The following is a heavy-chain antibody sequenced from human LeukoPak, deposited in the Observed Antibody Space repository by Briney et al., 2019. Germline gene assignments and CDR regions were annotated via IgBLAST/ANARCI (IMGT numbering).Heavy chain of an antibody. J-gene: IGHJ4*02. V-gene: IGHV4-4*07. D-gene: IGHD3-16*01. CDR2: IYTTGNT. Sequence: SETLSLTCTVSSGSINSYYWGWVRQPAGRGLELIGRIYTTGNTNYNPSLTSRLTMSVDTSKRQFSLNLRSVTAADTAIYYCARHGYTASHYFLDYWSQGILVTVSS. CDR1: SGSINSYY. CDR3: ARHGYTASHYFLDY.